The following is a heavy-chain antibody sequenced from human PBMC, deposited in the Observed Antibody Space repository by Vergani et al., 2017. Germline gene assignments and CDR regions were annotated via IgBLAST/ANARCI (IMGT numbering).Heavy chain of an antibody. J-gene: IGHJ4*02. CDR2: IIPIFGTA. CDR1: GGTFSSSA. D-gene: IGHD5-24*01. CDR3: ARVRGDGYNGRLDY. V-gene: IGHV1-69*01. Sequence: QVQLVQSGAEVKKPGSSVKVSCKASGGTFSSSAISWVRQAPGQGLEWMGGIIPIFGTANYAQNFQGRVTITADESTSTAYMELSSLRSEATAVYYCARVRGDGYNGRLDYWGQGTLVTVSS.